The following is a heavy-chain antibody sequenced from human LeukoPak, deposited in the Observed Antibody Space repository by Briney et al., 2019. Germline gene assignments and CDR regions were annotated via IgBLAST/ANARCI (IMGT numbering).Heavy chain of an antibody. CDR2: ITSSGYT. V-gene: IGHV4-59*01. D-gene: IGHD2-15*01. Sequence: SETLSLTCTVSGGSINYYWSWIRQSPGKGLEWIGYITSSGYTNYNPSLRSRVTISLDTSKMQFSLRLSSVTAADTAVYYCARGALPHWFDPWGQGTLVTVSS. J-gene: IGHJ5*02. CDR1: GGSINYY. CDR3: ARGALPHWFDP.